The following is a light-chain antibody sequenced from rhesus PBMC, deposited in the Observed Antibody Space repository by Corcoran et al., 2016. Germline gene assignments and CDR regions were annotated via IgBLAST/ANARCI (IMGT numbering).Light chain of an antibody. J-gene: IGKJ2*01. Sequence: EIVMTQSPATLALSPGERATLSCRASQSVSRFLAWYQHKPGQAPRLLVYETSRRATGIPARFSGRGSGTEFTLTSTSLEPEDLGVFFCLQSSDWPYSFGQGTKVEIK. V-gene: IGKV3-24*04. CDR2: ETS. CDR3: LQSSDWPYS. CDR1: QSVSRF.